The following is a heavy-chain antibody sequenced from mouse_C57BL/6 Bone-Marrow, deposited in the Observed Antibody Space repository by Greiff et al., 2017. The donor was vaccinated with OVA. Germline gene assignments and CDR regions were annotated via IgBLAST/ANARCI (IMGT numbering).Heavy chain of an antibody. CDR2: INYDGSST. D-gene: IGHD3-2*02. Sequence: EVQRLESEGGLVQPGSSMKLSCTASGFTFSDYYMAWVRQVPEKGLEWVANINYDGSSTYYLDSLKSRFIISRDNAKNILYLQMSSLKSEDTATYYCARDQGHFDYWGQGTTLTVSS. J-gene: IGHJ2*01. CDR1: GFTFSDYY. CDR3: ARDQGHFDY. V-gene: IGHV5-16*01.